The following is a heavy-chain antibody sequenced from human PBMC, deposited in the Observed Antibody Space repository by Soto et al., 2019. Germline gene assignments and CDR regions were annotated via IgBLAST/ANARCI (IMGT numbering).Heavy chain of an antibody. D-gene: IGHD6-19*01. J-gene: IGHJ6*02. CDR1: VFTFSSHG. CDR2: ISSGGDNT. V-gene: IGHV3-23*01. CDR3: AKDFDSYSSGRYGMDV. Sequence: GGSLSLSCTASVFTFSSHGMSLVREAPGKGLEWVSTISSGGDNTYSADSVKGRFTISRDNSKNTLYLQMNSLRAEDTAVYYCAKDFDSYSSGRYGMDVWGQRTTVTVSS.